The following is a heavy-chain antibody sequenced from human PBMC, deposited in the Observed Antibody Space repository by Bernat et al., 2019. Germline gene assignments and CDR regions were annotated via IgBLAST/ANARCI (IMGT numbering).Heavy chain of an antibody. Sequence: QVQLVQSGAEVKKPGSSVKVSCKASGGTFSSYAISWVRQAPGQGLEWMGGIIPIFGTANYAQKFQGRVTITADKSTSTAYMELSSLRSEDMAVYYCARVSDYYDSSGYLNWFDPWGQGTLVTVSS. CDR2: IIPIFGTA. CDR3: ARVSDYYDSSGYLNWFDP. CDR1: GGTFSSYA. V-gene: IGHV1-69*06. D-gene: IGHD3-22*01. J-gene: IGHJ5*02.